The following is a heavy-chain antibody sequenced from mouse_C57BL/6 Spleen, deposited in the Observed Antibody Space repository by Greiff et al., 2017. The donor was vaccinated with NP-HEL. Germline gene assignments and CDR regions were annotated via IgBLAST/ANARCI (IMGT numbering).Heavy chain of an antibody. V-gene: IGHV1-69*01. D-gene: IGHD1-1*01. Sequence: QVQLQQPGAELVMPGASVKLSCKASGYTFTSYWMHWVKQRPGQGLEWIGEIDPSDSYTNYNQKFKGKSTLTVDKSSSTAYMQLSSLTSEDSAVYYCARGFITTVVAPDYWGQGTTLTVSS. CDR1: GYTFTSYW. CDR2: IDPSDSYT. CDR3: ARGFITTVVAPDY. J-gene: IGHJ2*01.